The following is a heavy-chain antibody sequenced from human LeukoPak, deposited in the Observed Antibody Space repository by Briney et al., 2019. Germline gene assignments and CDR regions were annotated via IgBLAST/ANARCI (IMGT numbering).Heavy chain of an antibody. CDR3: ARDRFLEWSLPFDI. V-gene: IGHV4-4*07. D-gene: IGHD3-3*01. J-gene: IGHJ3*02. Sequence: SETLSLTCTVSGGSISSYYWSWIRQPAGKGLEWIGRIYTSGNTNFNPSLKSRVTMSVDTSKNQFSLKLSSVTAADTAVYYCARDRFLEWSLPFDIWGQGTMVTVSS. CDR1: GGSISSYY. CDR2: IYTSGNT.